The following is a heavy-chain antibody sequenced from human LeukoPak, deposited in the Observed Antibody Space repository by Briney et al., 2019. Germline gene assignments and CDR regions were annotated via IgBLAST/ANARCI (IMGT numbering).Heavy chain of an antibody. CDR3: ATYEGYSSG. D-gene: IGHD6-19*01. Sequence: PGGSLRLSCAASGFTFSSYAMHWVRQAPGKGLEWVAVISYDGSNKYYADSVKGRFTISRDNSKNTLYLQMNSLRAEDTAVYYCATYEGYSSGWSQGTLVTVSS. J-gene: IGHJ4*02. V-gene: IGHV3-30-3*01. CDR2: ISYDGSNK. CDR1: GFTFSSYA.